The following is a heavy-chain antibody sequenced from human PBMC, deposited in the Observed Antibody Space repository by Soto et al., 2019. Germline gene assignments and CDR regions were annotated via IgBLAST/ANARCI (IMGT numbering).Heavy chain of an antibody. CDR3: AREYSSGWHTWFDP. V-gene: IGHV4-59*08. CDR1: GGSLSSFY. J-gene: IGHJ5*02. CDR2: INNSGST. D-gene: IGHD6-19*01. Sequence: QVQLQESGPGLVKPSETLSLTCTVSGGSLSSFYWSWIRQPPGKGLEWIGYINNSGSTKYNPYLTSRVTISVDTAKTQCSLKLNSVTAADTAVYACAREYSSGWHTWFDPWGQGTLVTVSS.